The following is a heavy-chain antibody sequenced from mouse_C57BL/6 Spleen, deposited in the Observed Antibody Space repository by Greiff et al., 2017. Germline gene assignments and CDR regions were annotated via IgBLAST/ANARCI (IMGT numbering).Heavy chain of an antibody. V-gene: IGHV1-80*01. Sequence: QVQLQQSGAELVKPGASVKISCKASGYAFSSYWMHWVKQRPGQGLEWIGQIYPGDGDTNYNGKFKGKATLTADKSSSTAYMQLSSLTSEDSAVYFCARWEDGPSFAYWAKGTLVTGSA. J-gene: IGHJ3*01. CDR1: GYAFSSYW. D-gene: IGHD2-3*01. CDR2: IYPGDGDT. CDR3: ARWEDGPSFAY.